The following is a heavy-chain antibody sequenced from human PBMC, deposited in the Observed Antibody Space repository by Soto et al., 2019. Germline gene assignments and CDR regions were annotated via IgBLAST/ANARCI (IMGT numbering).Heavy chain of an antibody. Sequence: SETLSLTCTVSGGSISSGGYYWSWIRQHPGKGLEWIGYIYYSGSTYYNPSLKSRVTISVDTSKNQFSLKLSSVTAADTAVYYCARCPRRYCSGGSCGRNFDYWGQGTLVTVSS. CDR3: ARCPRRYCSGGSCGRNFDY. J-gene: IGHJ4*02. D-gene: IGHD2-15*01. CDR2: IYYSGST. V-gene: IGHV4-31*03. CDR1: GGSISSGGYY.